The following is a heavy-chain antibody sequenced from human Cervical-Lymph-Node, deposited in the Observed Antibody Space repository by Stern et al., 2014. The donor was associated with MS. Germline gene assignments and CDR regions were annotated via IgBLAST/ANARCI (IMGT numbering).Heavy chain of an antibody. D-gene: IGHD5-24*01. J-gene: IGHJ4*02. V-gene: IGHV3-11*01. CDR3: AKDGYNYRPFDS. CDR2: ISSSSSRI. CDR1: EFTFSDYY. Sequence: VQLVQSGGGLVQPGGSLRLSCAASEFTFSDYYMSWIRQAPGKGLEWVSHISSSSSRIYYADSVKGRFTSSRDNAKKSLYLQMNNLRAEDTAVYYCAKDGYNYRPFDSWGQGTLVTVSS.